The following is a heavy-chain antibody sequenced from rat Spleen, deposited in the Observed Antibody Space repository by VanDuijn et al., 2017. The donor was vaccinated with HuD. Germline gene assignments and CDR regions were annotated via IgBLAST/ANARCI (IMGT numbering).Heavy chain of an antibody. CDR2: ISAGGDDT. Sequence: EVQLVESGGGLVQPGRSLKLSCAASGFIFSNYYMAWVRQAPTKGLEWVAYISAGGDDTYYRYSVKGRFTISRDNAKSTLYLQMDSLRSEDTATYYCARHFGLYYFDYWGQGVMVTVSS. CDR1: GFIFSNYY. V-gene: IGHV5-25*01. CDR3: ARHFGLYYFDY. D-gene: IGHD4-3*01. J-gene: IGHJ2*01.